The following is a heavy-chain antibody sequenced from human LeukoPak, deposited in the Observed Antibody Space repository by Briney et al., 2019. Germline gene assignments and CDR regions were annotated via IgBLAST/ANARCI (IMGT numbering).Heavy chain of an antibody. Sequence: SETLSLTCAVYGGSFSGYYWSWLRQPPGKGLEWIGEINHSGSTNYNPSLKSRVSISVDTSKNQFSLKLSSVTAADTAVYYCARESTSTYFDLWGRGTLVTVSS. J-gene: IGHJ2*01. CDR3: ARESTSTYFDL. V-gene: IGHV4-34*01. CDR2: INHSGST. CDR1: GGSFSGYY. D-gene: IGHD5/OR15-5a*01.